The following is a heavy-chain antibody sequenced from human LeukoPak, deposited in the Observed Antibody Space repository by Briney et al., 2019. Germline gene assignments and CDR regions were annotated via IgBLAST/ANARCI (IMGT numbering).Heavy chain of an antibody. CDR3: ARDQTAMVTGVYVNNWFDP. Sequence: ESGPTLVKPSQTLSLTCTVSGGSISSGDYYWSWIRQPPGKGLEWIGYIYYSGSTYYNPSLKSRVTISVDTSKNQFSLKLSSVTAADTAVYYCARDQTAMVTGVYVNNWFDPWGQGTLVTVSS. D-gene: IGHD5-18*01. CDR1: GGSISSGDYY. CDR2: IYYSGST. J-gene: IGHJ5*02. V-gene: IGHV4-30-4*08.